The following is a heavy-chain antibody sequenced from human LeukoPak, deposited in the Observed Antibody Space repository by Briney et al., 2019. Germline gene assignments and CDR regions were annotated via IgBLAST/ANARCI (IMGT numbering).Heavy chain of an antibody. CDR3: TRGLPPHYFDY. CDR1: GGTFSSYA. D-gene: IGHD2-21*02. CDR2: IIPIFGSA. J-gene: IGHJ4*02. Sequence: GASVKVSCKASGGTFSSYAFSWVRQAPGQGPEWMGGIIPIFGSANYAQGFQGSVSTTADESTSTAYMELSSLRSDDTAVYYCTRGLPPHYFDYWGQGTLVTVSS. V-gene: IGHV1-69*13.